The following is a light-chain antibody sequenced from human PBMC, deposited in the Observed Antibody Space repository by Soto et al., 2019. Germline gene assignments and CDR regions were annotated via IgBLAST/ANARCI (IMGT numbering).Light chain of an antibody. CDR1: SSSIGSNT. CDR2: SNN. CDR3: AAWDASLGGFYV. J-gene: IGLJ1*01. Sequence: QSVLTQPPSASGTPGQRVTISCSGSSSSIGSNTVNWYQHLPGSAPKLLIYSNNHRPSVVPDRFSASKAGASASLAISGLQSEDEGDYYCAAWDASLGGFYVFGSGTKLTVL. V-gene: IGLV1-44*01.